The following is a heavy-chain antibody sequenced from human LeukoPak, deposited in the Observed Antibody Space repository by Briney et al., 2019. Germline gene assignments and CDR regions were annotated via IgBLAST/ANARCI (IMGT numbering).Heavy chain of an antibody. CDR2: ISYDGSNK. J-gene: IGHJ4*02. CDR1: RFTFSSYA. CDR3: ARDHVLLWFGESNPRFDY. V-gene: IGHV3-30-3*01. Sequence: GGSLRLSCAASRFTFSSYAMHWVRQAPGKGLEWVAVISYDGSNKYYADSVKGRFTISRDNSKNTLYLQMNSLRAEDTAVYYCARDHVLLWFGESNPRFDYWGQGTLVTVSS. D-gene: IGHD3-10*01.